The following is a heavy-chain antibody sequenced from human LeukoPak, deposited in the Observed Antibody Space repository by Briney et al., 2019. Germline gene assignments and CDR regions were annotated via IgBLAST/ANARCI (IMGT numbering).Heavy chain of an antibody. J-gene: IGHJ3*01. CDR2: INGGATTT. Sequence: GGSLRLSCAASGFTFSRFWMHWVRRSPGKGLEWVSRINGGATTTNYADSVKGRFTISRDNVKNTLFLQMHSLRAEDTAVYYCARDHPAGRAVDVGGQGTMVTVSS. CDR1: GFTFSRFW. CDR3: ARDHPAGRAVDV. V-gene: IGHV3-74*01.